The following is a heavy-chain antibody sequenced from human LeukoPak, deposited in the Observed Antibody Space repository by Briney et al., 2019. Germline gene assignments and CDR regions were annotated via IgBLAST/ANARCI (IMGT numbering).Heavy chain of an antibody. Sequence: ASVRVSCKASGYTFTGYYMHWVRQAPGQGLEWMGWINPNSGGTNYAQKFQGRVTMTRDTSISTAYMELSRLRSDDTAVYYCARAFDSGYDCDYWGQGTLVTVSS. CDR2: INPNSGGT. CDR3: ARAFDSGYDCDY. J-gene: IGHJ4*02. CDR1: GYTFTGYY. D-gene: IGHD5-12*01. V-gene: IGHV1-2*02.